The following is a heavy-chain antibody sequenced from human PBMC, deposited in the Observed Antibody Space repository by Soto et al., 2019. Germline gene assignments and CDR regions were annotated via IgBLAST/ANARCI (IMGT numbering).Heavy chain of an antibody. D-gene: IGHD3-3*01. CDR3: ASLRVTISLVPSTYQDY. CDR1: GGTFSSYT. CDR2: IIPILGIA. V-gene: IGHV1-69*02. Sequence: GASVKVSCKASGGTFSSYTISWVRQAPGQGLEWMGRIIPILGIANYAQKFQGRVTITADKSTSTAYMELSSLRSEDTAVYYCASLRVTISLVPSTYQDYWGQGTLVTVSS. J-gene: IGHJ4*02.